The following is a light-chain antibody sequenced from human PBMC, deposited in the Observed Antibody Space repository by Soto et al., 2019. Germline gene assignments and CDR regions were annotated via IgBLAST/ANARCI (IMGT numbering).Light chain of an antibody. CDR3: ISYTSSSTWV. Sequence: QSVLTQPPSASGSPGQSVTISCTGTSSDVGGYNYVSWYQHHPGKAPKLIIYEVSNRPSGVSDRFSGSRSGNTASLTISGLQAEDESDYYCISYTSSSTWVFGGGTKLTVL. V-gene: IGLV2-14*01. CDR2: EVS. J-gene: IGLJ3*02. CDR1: SSDVGGYNY.